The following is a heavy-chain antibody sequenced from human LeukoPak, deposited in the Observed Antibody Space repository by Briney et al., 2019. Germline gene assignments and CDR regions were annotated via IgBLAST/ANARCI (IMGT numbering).Heavy chain of an antibody. J-gene: IGHJ4*02. D-gene: IGHD4-17*01. V-gene: IGHV3-23*01. CDR1: GFTFSSFA. Sequence: GGSLRLSCAASGFTFSSFAMAWVRQAPGKGLEWVSAVSGGGTTTFYADSVKGRFTISRDNSKNTLYLQMNSLRGVDSAVYFCAKDRIAVTTSDYFDEWGQGTLVTVSP. CDR3: AKDRIAVTTSDYFDE. CDR2: VSGGGTTT.